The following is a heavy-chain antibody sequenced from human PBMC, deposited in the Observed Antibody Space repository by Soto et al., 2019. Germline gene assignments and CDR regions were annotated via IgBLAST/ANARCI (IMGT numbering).Heavy chain of an antibody. CDR1: GYTLTELS. D-gene: IGHD4-17*01. Sequence: ASVKVSCKVSGYTLTELSMHWVRPAPGKGLEWMGGFDPEDGETIYAQKFQGRVTMTEDTSTDTAYMELSSLRSEDTAVYYCATLPRRDYGDYSDAFDIWGQGTMVTVSS. V-gene: IGHV1-24*01. CDR2: FDPEDGET. J-gene: IGHJ3*02. CDR3: ATLPRRDYGDYSDAFDI.